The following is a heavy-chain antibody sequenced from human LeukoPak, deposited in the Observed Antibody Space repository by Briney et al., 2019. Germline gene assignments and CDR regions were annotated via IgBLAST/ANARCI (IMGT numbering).Heavy chain of an antibody. CDR3: ARDWLEGSGSYFKPDAFDI. V-gene: IGHV3-48*04. D-gene: IGHD3-10*01. Sequence: SGGSLRLSCAASGFTFSTYGMNWVRQAPGKGLEWVSGVIPSGGTTYYADSVKGRFTISRDNAKNSLYLQMNSLRAEDTAVYYCARDWLEGSGSYFKPDAFDIWGQGTMVTVSS. CDR1: GFTFSTYG. CDR2: VIPSGGTT. J-gene: IGHJ3*02.